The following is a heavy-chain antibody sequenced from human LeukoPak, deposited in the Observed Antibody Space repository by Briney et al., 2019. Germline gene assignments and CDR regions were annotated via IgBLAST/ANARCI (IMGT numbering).Heavy chain of an antibody. Sequence: TLSLTCTVSGGSISSYSWSWIRQPPGKGLEWIGYIYHSGSTYYNPSLKSRVTISVDRSKNQFSLKLNSVTAADTAVYYCARDRYGDHTYFDYWGQGTLVTVSS. D-gene: IGHD4-17*01. CDR3: ARDRYGDHTYFDY. J-gene: IGHJ4*02. CDR1: GGSISSYS. V-gene: IGHV4-30-2*01. CDR2: IYHSGST.